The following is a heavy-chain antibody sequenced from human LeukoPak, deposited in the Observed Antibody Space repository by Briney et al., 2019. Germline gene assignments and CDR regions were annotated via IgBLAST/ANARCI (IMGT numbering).Heavy chain of an antibody. D-gene: IGHD2-15*01. CDR2: IYHSGST. CDR1: GGSISSSNW. Sequence: SETLSLTCAVSGGSISSSNWSSWVRQPPRKGLEWIGEIYHSGSTNYNPSLKSRVTISVDKSKNKFSLKLSSVTAADTAVYYWASPSGTYFGAFDIWGQGTMVTVSS. J-gene: IGHJ3*02. V-gene: IGHV4-4*02. CDR3: ASPSGTYFGAFDI.